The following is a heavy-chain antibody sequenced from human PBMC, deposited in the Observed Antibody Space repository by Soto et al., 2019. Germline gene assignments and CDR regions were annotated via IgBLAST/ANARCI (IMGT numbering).Heavy chain of an antibody. D-gene: IGHD6-13*01. CDR3: AREYIAAAGLLIDY. CDR1: GGSISSGGYY. V-gene: IGHV4-31*03. J-gene: IGHJ4*02. Sequence: QVQLQESGPGLVKPSQTLSLTCTVSGGSISSGGYYWSWIRQHPGKGLEWIGYIYYSGSTYYNPSLKSRVTISVDTSKNQFSPKLSSVTAADTAVYYCAREYIAAAGLLIDYWGQGTLVTVSS. CDR2: IYYSGST.